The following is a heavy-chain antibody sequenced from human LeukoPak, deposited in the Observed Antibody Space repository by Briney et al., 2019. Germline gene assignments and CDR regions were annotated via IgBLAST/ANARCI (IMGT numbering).Heavy chain of an antibody. V-gene: IGHV3-66*01. Sequence: GGSLRLSCAASGFTVSSNYMSWVRQAPGKGLEWVSVIYSGGSTYYADSVKGRFTISRDNSKNTLYLQMNSLRAEDTAVYYCAKDLIFRIAVAGIPFDYWGQGTLVTVSS. CDR3: AKDLIFRIAVAGIPFDY. CDR2: IYSGGST. D-gene: IGHD6-19*01. CDR1: GFTVSSNY. J-gene: IGHJ4*02.